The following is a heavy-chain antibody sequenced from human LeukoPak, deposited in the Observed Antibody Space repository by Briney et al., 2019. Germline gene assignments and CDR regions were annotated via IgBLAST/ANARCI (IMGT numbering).Heavy chain of an antibody. CDR1: GGSISSYY. CDR2: ISYSGST. Sequence: PSETLSLTCTVSGGSISSYYWSWIRQPPGKGLEWIGYISYSGSTNYNPSLKSRVTISVDTSKHQFSLKLSSVTAADTAVYYCARDGALRFLEWLLPVTLRVWGQGTLVTVSS. J-gene: IGHJ4*02. V-gene: IGHV4-59*01. CDR3: ARDGALRFLEWLLPVTLRV. D-gene: IGHD3-3*01.